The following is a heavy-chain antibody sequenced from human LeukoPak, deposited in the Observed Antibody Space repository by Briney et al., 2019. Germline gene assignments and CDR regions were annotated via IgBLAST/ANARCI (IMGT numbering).Heavy chain of an antibody. V-gene: IGHV4-39*01. CDR2: IYYSGST. J-gene: IGHJ4*02. Sequence: PSETLSLTCSVSGGSISSSSYYWGWIRQPPWKGLEWIGSIYYSGSTYYNPSLKSRVTISVDTSKNQFSLKLSSVTAADTAVYYCWSYDYVWGSYRYFFVDYWGQGTLVTVSS. CDR3: WSYDYVWGSYRYFFVDY. CDR1: GGSISSSSYY. D-gene: IGHD3-16*02.